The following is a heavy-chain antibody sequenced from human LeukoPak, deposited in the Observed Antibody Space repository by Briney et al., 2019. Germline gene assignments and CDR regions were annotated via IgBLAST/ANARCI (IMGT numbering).Heavy chain of an antibody. J-gene: IGHJ3*02. CDR2: IIPIFGIA. D-gene: IGHD3-3*01. V-gene: IGHV1-69*04. CDR1: GGTFSSYA. Sequence: SVKVSCKASGGTFSSYAISWVRQAPGQGLEWMGRIIPIFGIANYAQKFQGRVTITADKSTSTAYMELSSLRSEDTAVYYCARTHRYYTGAFDIWGQGTMVTVSS. CDR3: ARTHRYYTGAFDI.